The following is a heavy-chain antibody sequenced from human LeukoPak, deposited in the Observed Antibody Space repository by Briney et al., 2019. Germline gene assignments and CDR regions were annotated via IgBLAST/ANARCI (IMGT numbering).Heavy chain of an antibody. CDR1: GFTFSSYD. D-gene: IGHD6-6*01. CDR3: AKDTYSSSSPY. J-gene: IGHJ4*02. CDR2: IGTAGDT. V-gene: IGHV3-13*01. Sequence: GGSLRLSCAASGFTFSSYDLHWVRQATGKGLEWVSAIGTAGDTYYPGSVKGRFTISRDNSKNTLYLQMNSLRAEDTAVYYCAKDTYSSSSPYWGQGTLVTVSS.